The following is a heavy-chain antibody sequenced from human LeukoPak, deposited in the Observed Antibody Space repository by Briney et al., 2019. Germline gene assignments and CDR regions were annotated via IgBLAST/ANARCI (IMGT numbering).Heavy chain of an antibody. CDR2: IYYSGST. V-gene: IGHV4-31*03. CDR1: GGSISSGGYY. J-gene: IGHJ4*02. D-gene: IGHD3-22*01. Sequence: SETLSLTCTVSGGSISSGGYYWSWIRQHPGKGLEWIGYIYYSGSTCYNPSLKSRVTISVDTSKNQFSLKLSSVTAADTAVYYCARGLPSMIVVVITTLWDYWGQGTLVTVSS. CDR3: ARGLPSMIVVVITTLWDY.